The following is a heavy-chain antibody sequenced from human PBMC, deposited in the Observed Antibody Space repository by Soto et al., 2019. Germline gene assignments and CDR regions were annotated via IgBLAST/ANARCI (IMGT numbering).Heavy chain of an antibody. CDR2: IYYSGST. J-gene: IGHJ4*02. CDR1: GGSISSSSYY. Sequence: PSETLYLTCTVSGGSISSSSYYWGWIRQPPGKGLEWIGSIYYSGSTYYNPSLKSRVTISVDTSKNQFSLKLSSVTAADTAVYYCARRIAVAGPYYFDYWGQGTLVTVSS. D-gene: IGHD6-19*01. V-gene: IGHV4-39*01. CDR3: ARRIAVAGPYYFDY.